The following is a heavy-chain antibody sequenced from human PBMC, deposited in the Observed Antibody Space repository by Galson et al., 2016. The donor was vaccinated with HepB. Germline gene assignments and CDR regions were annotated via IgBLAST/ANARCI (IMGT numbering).Heavy chain of an antibody. CDR3: ARPGEGWFDP. D-gene: IGHD7-27*01. CDR2: IYYGWNT. Sequence: SLTCTVSGGSISSSTYYWGWIRQPPGKGLEWIGSIYYGWNTYSNPSLKSRLTISVDTSKNQVSLKLTSVTTADTAAYYCARPGEGWFDPWGQGTLVTVSS. CDR1: GGSISSSTYY. J-gene: IGHJ5*02. V-gene: IGHV4-39*01.